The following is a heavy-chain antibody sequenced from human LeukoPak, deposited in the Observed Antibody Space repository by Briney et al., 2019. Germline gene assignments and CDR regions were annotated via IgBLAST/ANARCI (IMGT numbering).Heavy chain of an antibody. CDR1: GYTFTSYG. D-gene: IGHD3-22*01. CDR3: ATSPTYYYDSSGYSAFDI. V-gene: IGHV1-18*01. Sequence: ASVKVSCKASGYTFTSYGISWVRQAPEQGLEWMGWISAYNGNTNYAQKLQGRVTMTTDTSTSTAYMELRSLRSDDTAVYYCATSPTYYYDSSGYSAFDIWGQGTMVTVSS. J-gene: IGHJ3*02. CDR2: ISAYNGNT.